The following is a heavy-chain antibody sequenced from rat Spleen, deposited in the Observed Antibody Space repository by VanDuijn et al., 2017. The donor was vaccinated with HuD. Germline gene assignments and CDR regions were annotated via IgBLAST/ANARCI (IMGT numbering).Heavy chain of an antibody. CDR2: ISTGGGNT. CDR3: TTSYDGSYYYDY. D-gene: IGHD1-12*02. V-gene: IGHV5-27*01. CDR1: GFTFSNYY. J-gene: IGHJ2*01. Sequence: EVQLVESGGGLVQPGGSLKLSCAASGFTFSNYYMAWVRQAPTKGLEWVAYISTGGGNTYYRDSVKGRFTISRDNAKSTLYLQMDSLRSEDTATYYCTTSYDGSYYYDYWGQGVMVPVSS.